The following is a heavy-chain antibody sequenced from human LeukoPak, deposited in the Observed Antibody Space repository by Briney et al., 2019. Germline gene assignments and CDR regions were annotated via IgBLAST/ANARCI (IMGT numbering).Heavy chain of an antibody. CDR2: IKQDGSEK. D-gene: IGHD3-22*01. Sequence: GGSLRLSCAASGFTFSSYWMSWVRQAPGKGLEWVANIKQDGSEKYYVDSVKGGFTISRDNAKNSLYLQMNSLRAEDTAVYFCAREADYYDSSGYYDYWGQGTLVTVSS. J-gene: IGHJ4*02. CDR3: AREADYYDSSGYYDY. CDR1: GFTFSSYW. V-gene: IGHV3-7*01.